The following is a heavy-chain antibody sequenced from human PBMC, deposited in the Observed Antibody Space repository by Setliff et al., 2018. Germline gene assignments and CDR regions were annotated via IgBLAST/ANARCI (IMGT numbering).Heavy chain of an antibody. CDR3: ARQDRFYDRSVFVEYFQH. CDR2: VYYTGDT. D-gene: IGHD3-22*01. CDR1: GGSISSSY. V-gene: IGHV4-59*01. Sequence: SETLSLTCTVSGGSISSSYWSWIRQPPGKELEWMAYVYYTGDTYYNPSLKSRISISIDTSKNQFSLNLISVTAADTAVYYCARQDRFYDRSVFVEYFQHWGQGALVTVSS. J-gene: IGHJ1*01.